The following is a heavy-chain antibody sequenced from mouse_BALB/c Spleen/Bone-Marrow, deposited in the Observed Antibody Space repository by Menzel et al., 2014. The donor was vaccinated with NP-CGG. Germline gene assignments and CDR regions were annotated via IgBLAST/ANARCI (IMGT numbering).Heavy chain of an antibody. V-gene: IGHV1S56*01. CDR2: IFPGGGSI. CDR1: GYTFTSYD. D-gene: IGHD2-14*01. Sequence: QVQLQQSGAELVKPGASVKLSCKAPGYTFTSYDINWVRQRPEQGLEWIGWIFPGGGSIKYNEKFKGKATLTTDKSSSTAYMQLSRLTSEDSAVYFCARNYRYAWFAYWGQGTLVTVSA. CDR3: ARNYRYAWFAY. J-gene: IGHJ3*01.